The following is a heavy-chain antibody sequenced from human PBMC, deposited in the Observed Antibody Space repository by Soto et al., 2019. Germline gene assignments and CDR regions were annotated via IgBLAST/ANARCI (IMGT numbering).Heavy chain of an antibody. CDR3: ARRHLAVAVSPWFDP. CDR1: GLSITDSEMG. D-gene: IGHD6-19*01. CDR2: IDSSGEK. J-gene: IGHJ5*02. Sequence: QVTLKESGPVLVKPTEPLTLRCTVSGLSITDSEMGVSWIRQPPGQPLGWLAHIDSSGEKSYRTFLKSRLAISKDTSKSQIVLTMTTMDPADTATNYVARRHLAVAVSPWFDPWGLGIPVTVSS. V-gene: IGHV2-26*01.